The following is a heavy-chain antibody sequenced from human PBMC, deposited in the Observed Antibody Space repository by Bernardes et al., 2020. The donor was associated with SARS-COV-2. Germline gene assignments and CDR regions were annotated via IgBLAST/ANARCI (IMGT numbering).Heavy chain of an antibody. CDR2: ISGSGGST. CDR3: AKGGGPSLWGSYRNRFDY. D-gene: IGHD3-16*02. CDR1: GFTFSSYA. Sequence: GGSLRLSCAASGFTFSSYAMSWVRQAPGKGLEWVSAISGSGGSTYYADSVKGRFTISRDNSKNTLYLQMNSLRAEDTAVYYCAKGGGPSLWGSYRNRFDYWGQGTLVTVSS. V-gene: IGHV3-23*01. J-gene: IGHJ4*02.